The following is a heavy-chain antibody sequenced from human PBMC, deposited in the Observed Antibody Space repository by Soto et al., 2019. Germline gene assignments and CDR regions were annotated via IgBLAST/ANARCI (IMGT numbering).Heavy chain of an antibody. J-gene: IGHJ4*02. CDR1: GFTFSSYA. CDR3: ASRSSGWYFDY. D-gene: IGHD6-19*01. Sequence: PGGSLRLSCAASGFTFSSYAMNWVRQAPGKGLEWVSVISGSGGSTYYADSVKGRFTISRDNSKNMLYLQMNSLRAEDTAVYYCASRSSGWYFDYWGQGTLVTVSS. CDR2: ISGSGGST. V-gene: IGHV3-23*01.